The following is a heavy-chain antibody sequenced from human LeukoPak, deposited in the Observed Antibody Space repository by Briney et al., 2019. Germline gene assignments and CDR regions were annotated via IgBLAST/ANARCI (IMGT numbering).Heavy chain of an antibody. D-gene: IGHD6-19*01. CDR1: GGSFIGFH. J-gene: IGHJ4*02. CDR2: INHSGST. CDR3: ARGGYSTGWSFFDY. Sequence: SETLSLTCAVYGGSFIGFHWNWIRQAPGKGLEWIGDINHSGSTNYNPSLTSRVTISVDPSKNQFSLNLSSVTAADTAVYYCARGGYSTGWSFFDYWGQGPLVTVSS. V-gene: IGHV4-34*01.